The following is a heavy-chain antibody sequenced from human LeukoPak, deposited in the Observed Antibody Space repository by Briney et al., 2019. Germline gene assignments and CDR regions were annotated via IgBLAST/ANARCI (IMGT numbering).Heavy chain of an antibody. V-gene: IGHV4-34*01. CDR1: GGSFSGYY. CDR2: INHSGST. D-gene: IGHD3-3*01. J-gene: IGHJ4*02. Sequence: SETLSLTCAVYGGSFSGYYWSWIRQPPGKGLEWIGEINHSGSTNYNPSLKSRVTISVDTSKNQFSLKLSSVTAADTAVYYCATWRGYDPLGGRFDYWGQGTLVTVSS. CDR3: ATWRGYDPLGGRFDY.